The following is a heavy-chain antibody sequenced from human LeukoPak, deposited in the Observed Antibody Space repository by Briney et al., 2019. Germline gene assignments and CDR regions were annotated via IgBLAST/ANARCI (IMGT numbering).Heavy chain of an antibody. V-gene: IGHV4-31*03. D-gene: IGHD4-17*01. Sequence: SETLSLTCTVSGGPISSGGYYWSWIRQHPGKGLEWIGYIYYSGSTYYNPSLKSRVTISVDTSKNQFSLKLSSVTAADTAVYYCARDSRVMGYYGTPDAFDIWGQGTMVTVSS. CDR1: GGPISSGGYY. CDR2: IYYSGST. J-gene: IGHJ3*02. CDR3: ARDSRVMGYYGTPDAFDI.